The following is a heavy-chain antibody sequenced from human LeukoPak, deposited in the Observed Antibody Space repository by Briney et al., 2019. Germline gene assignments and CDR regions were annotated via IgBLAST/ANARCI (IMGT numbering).Heavy chain of an antibody. CDR2: IKQDGSEK. J-gene: IGHJ4*02. CDR3: ARDNGRHSDFWSGSKRGIDY. V-gene: IGHV3-7*01. D-gene: IGHD3-3*01. Sequence: GGSLRLSCAASGFTFSSYWMSWVRQAPGKGLEWVANIKQDGSEKYYVDSVKGRFTISRDNAKNSLYLQMNSLRAEDTAVYYCARDNGRHSDFWSGSKRGIDYWGQGTLVTVSS. CDR1: GFTFSSYW.